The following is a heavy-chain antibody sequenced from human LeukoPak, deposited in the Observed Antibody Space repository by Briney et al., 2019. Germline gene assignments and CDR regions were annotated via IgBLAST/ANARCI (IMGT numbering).Heavy chain of an antibody. CDR1: GFTFSSYA. D-gene: IGHD4-23*01. J-gene: IGHJ6*02. CDR2: IYRVGST. Sequence: PGGSLRLSCAASGFTFSSYAMTWVRQAPGKGLEWVSIIYRVGSTFYADSVEGRFTISRDNSKNTLYLQMNSLRVEDTAIYYCARDGGNNSWYGMDVWGQGTTVTVSS. V-gene: IGHV3-66*01. CDR3: ARDGGNNSWYGMDV.